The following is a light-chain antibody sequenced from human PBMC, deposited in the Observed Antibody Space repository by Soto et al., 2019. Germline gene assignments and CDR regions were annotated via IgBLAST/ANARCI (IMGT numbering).Light chain of an antibody. J-gene: IGKJ5*01. Sequence: EIVLTQSPATLSLTPGERATLSCRASQSVSSYLAWYQQKPGQAPRLLIYDASNRSTGIPARFSGSGSGTDFPHTVSSLEAEDSAIYYCQQRSDWPPLITFGQGTRLEIK. CDR1: QSVSSY. CDR3: QQRSDWPPLIT. CDR2: DAS. V-gene: IGKV3-11*01.